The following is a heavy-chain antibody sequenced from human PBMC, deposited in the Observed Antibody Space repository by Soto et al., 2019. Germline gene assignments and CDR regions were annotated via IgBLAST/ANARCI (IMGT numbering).Heavy chain of an antibody. Sequence: QVQLQESGPGLVKPSETLTLTCTVSGGSITSSDWNWIRQPPGKGLEWIGYISYSGSTTYSPSLKSRVTIARDTSKNQLSLRLTSMTAADAAVYFCARDAEAMAGSDFDSWGQGTLVTVSS. J-gene: IGHJ4*02. CDR1: GGSITSSD. V-gene: IGHV4-59*12. CDR3: ARDAEAMAGSDFDS. D-gene: IGHD6-19*01. CDR2: ISYSGST.